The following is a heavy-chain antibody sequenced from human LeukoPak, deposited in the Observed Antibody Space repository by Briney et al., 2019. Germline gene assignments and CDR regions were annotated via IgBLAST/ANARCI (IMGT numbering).Heavy chain of an antibody. D-gene: IGHD5-24*01. CDR2: ISSSSSYT. V-gene: IGHV3-11*05. CDR3: ARVLVEMATTYYFDY. J-gene: IGHJ4*02. CDR1: GFTFSNAW. Sequence: GGSLRLSCAASGFTFSNAWMSWIRQAPGKGLEWVSYISSSSSYTNYADSVKGRFTISRDNAKNSLYLQMNSLRAEDTAVYYCARVLVEMATTYYFDYWGQGTLVTVSS.